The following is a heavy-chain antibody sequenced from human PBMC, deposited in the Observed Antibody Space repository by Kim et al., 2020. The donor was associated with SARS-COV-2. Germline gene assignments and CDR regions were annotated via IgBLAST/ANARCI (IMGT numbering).Heavy chain of an antibody. CDR2: IWYDGSNK. J-gene: IGHJ2*01. V-gene: IGHV3-33*08. CDR3: AHDCLSSTNWYFDL. D-gene: IGHD2-21*01. CDR1: GFTFSSYG. Sequence: GGSLRLSCAASGFTFSSYGMHWVRQAPGKGLEWVAVIWYDGSNKYYSDSVKGRFTISRDNSKNTLYLQMNSLRDEDTAVYYCAHDCLSSTNWYFDLWGRGTLVTVSS.